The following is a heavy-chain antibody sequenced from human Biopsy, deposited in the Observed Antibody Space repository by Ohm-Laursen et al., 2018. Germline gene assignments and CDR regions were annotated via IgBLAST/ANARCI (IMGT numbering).Heavy chain of an antibody. CDR3: ASDLNGDPSAFDY. Sequence: SLRLSCAASGFTFKNYAVNWVRQAPGKGLDWVSSIDSSAASTFYADSVKGRFTISRDNSKNTLFLQMNSLRAADTAIYYCASDLNGDPSAFDYWGQGTLVTVSS. J-gene: IGHJ4*02. D-gene: IGHD4-17*01. CDR2: IDSSAAST. V-gene: IGHV3-23*01. CDR1: GFTFKNYA.